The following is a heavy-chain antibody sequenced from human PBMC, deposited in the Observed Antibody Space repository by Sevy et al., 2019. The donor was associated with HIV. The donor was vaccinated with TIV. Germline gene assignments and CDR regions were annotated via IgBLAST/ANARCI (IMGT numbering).Heavy chain of an antibody. CDR1: GFTFSTYA. CDR3: ARDTGSRDSSGYEDYYYYGMDV. Sequence: GESLKISCAASGFTFSTYAMQWVRQAPGKGLEWVAVISYDGSNKYYADSVKGRFTISRDNSKNTLYLQMNSLRAEDTAVYYCARDTGSRDSSGYEDYYYYGMDVWGQGTTVTVSS. CDR2: ISYDGSNK. V-gene: IGHV3-30-3*01. D-gene: IGHD3-22*01. J-gene: IGHJ6*02.